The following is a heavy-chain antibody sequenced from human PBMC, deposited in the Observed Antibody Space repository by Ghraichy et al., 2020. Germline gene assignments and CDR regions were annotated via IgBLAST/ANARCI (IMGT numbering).Heavy chain of an antibody. CDR2: IYYSGST. CDR3: ARGVLGSWTDY. V-gene: IGHV4-59*01. Sequence: SETLSLTCTVSGGSISSYYWSWIRQPPGKGLEWIGYIYYSGSTNYNPSLKSRVTISVDTSKNQFSLKLSSVTAADTAVYYCARGVLGSWTDYWGQGTLVTVSS. J-gene: IGHJ4*02. CDR1: GGSISSYY. D-gene: IGHD3-16*01.